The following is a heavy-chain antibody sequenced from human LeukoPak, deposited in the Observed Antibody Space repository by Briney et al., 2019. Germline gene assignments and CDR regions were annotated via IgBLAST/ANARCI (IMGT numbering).Heavy chain of an antibody. CDR1: GFTFSSYA. V-gene: IGHV3-23*01. D-gene: IGHD3-3*01. Sequence: GGSLRLSCAASGFTFSSYAMSWVRQAPGKGLEWVSAISGSGYSTYYSDSVQGRFTISRDRSKNTLHLQMNSLRAEDTAVYYCAKDRRGPRYDHLYYFDYWGQGTLVTVSS. J-gene: IGHJ4*02. CDR2: ISGSGYST. CDR3: AKDRRGPRYDHLYYFDY.